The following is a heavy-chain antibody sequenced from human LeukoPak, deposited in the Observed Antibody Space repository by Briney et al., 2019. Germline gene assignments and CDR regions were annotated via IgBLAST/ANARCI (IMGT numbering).Heavy chain of an antibody. CDR1: GFTFSNYW. D-gene: IGHD6-13*01. V-gene: IGHV3-7*01. Sequence: GGSLRLSCAASGFTFSNYWMSWVRQAPGKGLEWVANIKQDGSEKYYVDSVKGRFTISRDNAKNSLYLQMNSLRAEDTAMYYCARDSAGNDYWGQGTLVTVSS. CDR2: IKQDGSEK. J-gene: IGHJ4*02. CDR3: ARDSAGNDY.